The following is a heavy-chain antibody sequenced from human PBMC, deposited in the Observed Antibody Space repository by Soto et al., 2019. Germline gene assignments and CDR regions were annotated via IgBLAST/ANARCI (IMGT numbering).Heavy chain of an antibody. CDR1: GDAINRDY. D-gene: IGHD3-22*01. Sequence: QVQLQESGPGLVKPSETLSLTCNVSGDAINRDYWSWIRQPPGKGLEWIGYIYYSGSSDYNPSLKSRVTISLEKSENQFSLTLTAVTAADPAVYYCARRTVGYYFDYWGQGILVTVSS. J-gene: IGHJ4*02. V-gene: IGHV4-59*08. CDR3: ARRTVGYYFDY. CDR2: IYYSGSS.